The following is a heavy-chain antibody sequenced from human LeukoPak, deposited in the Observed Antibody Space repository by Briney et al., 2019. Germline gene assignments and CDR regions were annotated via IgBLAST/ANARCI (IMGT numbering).Heavy chain of an antibody. V-gene: IGHV3-23*01. Sequence: GGSLRLSCAASGFTFRIYAMSWVRQAPGKGLEWVSVISDSGGSTYYADSVKGRFTISRDNSENTLYLQMNSLRAEDTAVYYCAKAGYSYGNLEYWGQGTLVTVSS. CDR1: GFTFRIYA. J-gene: IGHJ4*02. D-gene: IGHD5-18*01. CDR2: ISDSGGST. CDR3: AKAGYSYGNLEY.